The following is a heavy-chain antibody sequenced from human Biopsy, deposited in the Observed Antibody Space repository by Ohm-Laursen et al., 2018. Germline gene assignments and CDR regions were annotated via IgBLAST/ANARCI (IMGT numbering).Heavy chain of an antibody. CDR3: AKGGSITIFGVVINKCFDP. J-gene: IGHJ5*02. D-gene: IGHD3-3*01. CDR2: ITGTGSGIGTTT. CDR1: GFTFSNYA. Sequence: SLRLSCAASGFTFSNYAMNWVRQAPGKGLQWVSTITGTGSGIGTTTYYADSVKGRFTISRDNSKNTLYLQMNSVRADDTAIYYCAKGGSITIFGVVINKCFDPWGQGTRVTVSS. V-gene: IGHV3-23*01.